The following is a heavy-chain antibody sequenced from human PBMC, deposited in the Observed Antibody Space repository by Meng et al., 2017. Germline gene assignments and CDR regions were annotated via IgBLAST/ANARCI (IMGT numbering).Heavy chain of an antibody. V-gene: IGHV3-21*01. J-gene: IGHJ4*02. CDR3: TTDWTWESTHFDY. D-gene: IGHD1-26*01. CDR2: ISSSSSYI. Sequence: GESLKISCAASGFTFSSYSMNWVRQAPGKGLEWVSSISSSSSYIYYADSVKGRFTISRDNAKNSLYLQMNSLRAEDTAVYYCTTDWTWESTHFDYWGQGTLVTVSS. CDR1: GFTFSSYS.